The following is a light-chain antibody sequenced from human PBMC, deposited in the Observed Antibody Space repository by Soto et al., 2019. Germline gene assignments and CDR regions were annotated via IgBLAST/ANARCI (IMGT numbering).Light chain of an antibody. V-gene: IGKV1-27*01. J-gene: IGKJ1*01. Sequence: DIQMTQSPSSLSASVGDTVTITCRASQGISNYLAWYQQKPGQVPNLLIYAASTLQSGVPSRFSGSGSGTDFTLTISSLRHEDVATYYCKKYNNAPRTFGQGTKVEI. CDR1: QGISNY. CDR2: AAS. CDR3: KKYNNAPRT.